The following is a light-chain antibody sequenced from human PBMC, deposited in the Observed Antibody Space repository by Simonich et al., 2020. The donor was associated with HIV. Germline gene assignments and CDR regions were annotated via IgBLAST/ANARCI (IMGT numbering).Light chain of an antibody. CDR3: QQYSTYWT. Sequence: DIQMTQSPSTLSASVGERVTITCRASQSISSWLAWYQQKQGKAPKLLIYKASTLESGVPSRCSGSGSGTEFTLTISSLQPDDFATYYCQQYSTYWTFGQGTKVEIK. CDR1: QSISSW. CDR2: KAS. J-gene: IGKJ1*01. V-gene: IGKV1-5*03.